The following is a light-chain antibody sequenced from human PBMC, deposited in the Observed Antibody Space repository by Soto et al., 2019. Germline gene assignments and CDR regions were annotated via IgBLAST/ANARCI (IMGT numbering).Light chain of an antibody. CDR1: QSVSTN. CDR2: GAS. J-gene: IGKJ1*01. Sequence: EMVMTQSPATLSVSPGETATLSCRASQSVSTNLVWYQQKPGQAPRLLIYGASTRATGIPARFSGSGSGTEFTLTISRLQSEDFAVYYGQQCDRGWTVGQGTKVEIK. V-gene: IGKV3-15*01. CDR3: QQCDRGWT.